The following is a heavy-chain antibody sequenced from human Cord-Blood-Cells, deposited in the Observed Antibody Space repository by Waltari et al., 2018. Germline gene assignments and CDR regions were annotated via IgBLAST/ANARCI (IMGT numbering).Heavy chain of an antibody. J-gene: IGHJ4*02. CDR2: ISYDGSNK. CDR3: CSSTSCYY. Sequence: QVQLVESGGGVVQPGRSLSLSCAASGFTLSSYDMHWVRQAPGKGLEWVAVISYDGSNKYYADSVKGRFTISRDNSKNTLYLQMNSLRAEDTAVYYCCSSTSCYYWGQGTLVTVSS. CDR1: GFTLSSYD. D-gene: IGHD2-2*01. V-gene: IGHV3-30-3*01.